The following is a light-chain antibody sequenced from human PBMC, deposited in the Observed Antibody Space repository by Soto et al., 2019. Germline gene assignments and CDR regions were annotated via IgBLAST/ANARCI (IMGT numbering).Light chain of an antibody. Sequence: QLVLTQSPSASASLGASVKLTCTLSSGHSSYAIAWHQQQPEKGPRYLMKLDYDGSHTKGDAIPDRFSGSSSGAERYLTISSLQSEDEADYYCQTGGTGIHVVFGGGTKLTVL. V-gene: IGLV4-69*01. CDR3: QTGGTGIHVV. CDR1: SGHSSYA. J-gene: IGLJ2*01. CDR2: LDYDGSH.